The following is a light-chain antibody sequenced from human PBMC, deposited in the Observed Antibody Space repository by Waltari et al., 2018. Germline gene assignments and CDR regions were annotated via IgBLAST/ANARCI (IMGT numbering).Light chain of an antibody. CDR1: RNSVGNYNS. Sequence: QSALAQPSFVSGSPGQSVPIPCTGNRNSVGNYNSVSWYQHHPGQAPKLVIYDVSDRPAGISNRFSGSKSGSTASLTISGLQVEDEADYYCSSYISHNSRMFGGGTKLTVL. V-gene: IGLV2-14*01. CDR2: DVS. CDR3: SSYISHNSRM. J-gene: IGLJ3*02.